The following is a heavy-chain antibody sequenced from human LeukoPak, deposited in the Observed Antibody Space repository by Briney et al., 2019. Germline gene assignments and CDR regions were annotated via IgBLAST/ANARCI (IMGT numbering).Heavy chain of an antibody. D-gene: IGHD2-15*01. CDR1: GYTFTSYY. CDR3: ATLCCGSYYMDV. Sequence: GASVKVSCKASGYTFTSYYMHWVRQAPGQGLEWMGIINPSGGSTSYAQKFQGRVTITADKSTSTAYMELSSLRSEDTAVYYCATLCCGSYYMDVWGKGTTVTVSS. V-gene: IGHV1-46*01. CDR2: INPSGGST. J-gene: IGHJ6*03.